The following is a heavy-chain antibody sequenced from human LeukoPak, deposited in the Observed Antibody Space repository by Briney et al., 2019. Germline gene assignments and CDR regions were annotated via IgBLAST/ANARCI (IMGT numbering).Heavy chain of an antibody. D-gene: IGHD4-11*01. J-gene: IGHJ4*02. CDR3: ARWMATVTTPDY. Sequence: ASVKVSCKASGYXFTGYYIHWVRQAPGQGLEWMGWINPNSGGTNYAQKFQGRVTMARDTSISTAYMELSRLRSDDTAVYYCARWMATVTTPDYWGQGTLVTVSS. V-gene: IGHV1-2*02. CDR1: GYXFTGYY. CDR2: INPNSGGT.